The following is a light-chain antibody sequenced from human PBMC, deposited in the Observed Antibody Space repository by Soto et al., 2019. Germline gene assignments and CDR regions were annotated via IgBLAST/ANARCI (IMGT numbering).Light chain of an antibody. V-gene: IGKV3-20*01. CDR2: DTS. Sequence: ETVLTQSPGTLSLSPGERATVSCRASQSVGGSSLAWYQQRPGQAPRLLIYDTSKRATGIPDRFSGCGSGTDFTLTISRLEPEDFAVYYCQQYQNSPRTFGQGTKVEIK. CDR1: QSVGGSS. J-gene: IGKJ1*01. CDR3: QQYQNSPRT.